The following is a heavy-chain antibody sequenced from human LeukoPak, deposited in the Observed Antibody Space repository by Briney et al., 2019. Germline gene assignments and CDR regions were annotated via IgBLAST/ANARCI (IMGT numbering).Heavy chain of an antibody. J-gene: IGHJ4*02. CDR3: ARAGIRKWLRSYIDY. CDR1: GYTFTSYD. CDR2: MNPNSGNT. V-gene: IGHV1-8*01. D-gene: IGHD5-12*01. Sequence: ASVTVSCKASGYTFTSYDINGLGPATGRGVAWMGGMNPNSGNTGYAQKFQGRVTMTRNTSISTAYMELSSLRSEDTAVYYCARAGIRKWLRSYIDYWGQGTLVTVSS.